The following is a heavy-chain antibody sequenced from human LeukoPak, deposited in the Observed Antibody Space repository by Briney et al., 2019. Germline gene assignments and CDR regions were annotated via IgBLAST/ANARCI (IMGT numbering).Heavy chain of an antibody. CDR2: IYYSGST. V-gene: IGHV4-30-4*01. Sequence: SQTLSLTCTVSGGSISSGDYYWSWIRQPPGKGLEWIGYIYYSGSTYYNPSLKSRVTISVDTSKNQFSLKLSSVTAADTAVYYCARDPNYDSSVFDYWGQGTLVTVSS. CDR1: GGSISSGDYY. J-gene: IGHJ4*02. CDR3: ARDPNYDSSVFDY. D-gene: IGHD3-22*01.